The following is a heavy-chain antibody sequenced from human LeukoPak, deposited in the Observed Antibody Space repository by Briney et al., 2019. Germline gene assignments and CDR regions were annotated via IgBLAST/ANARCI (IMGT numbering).Heavy chain of an antibody. CDR3: ARVRILEYSGGWYFDY. CDR1: GFSVSSNY. J-gene: IGHJ4*02. CDR2: IYSGSST. D-gene: IGHD6-19*01. V-gene: IGHV3-53*01. Sequence: PGGSLRLSCAASGFSVSSNYMSWVRQAPGMGLEWVSVIYSGSSTNYADSVKGRFTISRDNSKNTLHLQMNSLRAEDTAVYYCARVRILEYSGGWYFDYWGQGTLVTVSS.